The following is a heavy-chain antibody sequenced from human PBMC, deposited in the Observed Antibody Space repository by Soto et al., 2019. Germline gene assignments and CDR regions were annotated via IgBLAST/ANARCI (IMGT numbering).Heavy chain of an antibody. J-gene: IGHJ6*02. CDR1: GVSLNTADTW. CDR2: YHSGGST. Sequence: QVQLQESGSGLVKPSQSLSLTCTVSGVSLNTADTWWSWIRQSPGKGLEFIGYYHSGGSTYYDASVRSLHIIAAVTSNSQFSLKLSSVTVADTAVYFCVRSRQMESGNDYGLDVWGQGTTGTVSS. V-gene: IGHV4-30-4*01. D-gene: IGHD1-1*01. CDR3: VRSRQMESGNDYGLDV.